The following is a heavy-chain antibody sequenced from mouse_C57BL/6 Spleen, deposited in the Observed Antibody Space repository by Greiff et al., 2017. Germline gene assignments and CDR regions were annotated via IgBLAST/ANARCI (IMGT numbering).Heavy chain of an antibody. CDR3: ARETGAMDY. CDR2: IYPGSGNT. CDR1: GYTFTDYY. Sequence: VQLVESGAELVRPGASVKLSCKASGYTFTDYYINWVKQRPGQGLEWIARIYPGSGNTYYNEKFKGKATLTAEKSSSTAYMQLSSLTSEDSAVYFCARETGAMDYWGQGTSVTVSS. V-gene: IGHV1-76*01. J-gene: IGHJ4*01.